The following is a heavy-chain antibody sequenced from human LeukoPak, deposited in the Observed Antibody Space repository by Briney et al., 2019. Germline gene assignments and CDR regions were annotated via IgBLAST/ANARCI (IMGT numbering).Heavy chain of an antibody. CDR2: MYYSGST. D-gene: IGHD3-10*01. J-gene: IGHJ4*02. Sequence: SETLSLTCTVSGVSISSSCYYCGWLRQPPGKGLDWIVSMYYSGSTYYHRSLNSRFTISVDTSKKQFSLTLSSVSAAPTVAYDCAKGVTMVRGGREHDYWGQGTLVTVSS. CDR1: GVSISSSCYY. CDR3: AKGVTMVRGGREHDY. V-gene: IGHV4-39*01.